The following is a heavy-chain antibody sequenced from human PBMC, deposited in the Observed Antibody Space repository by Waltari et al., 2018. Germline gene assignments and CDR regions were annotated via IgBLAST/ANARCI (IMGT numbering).Heavy chain of an antibody. J-gene: IGHJ1*01. D-gene: IGHD1-20*01. CDR3: AKPVYNWDDPLHS. V-gene: IGHV3-23*01. Sequence: EVQLLESGGGLVQPGGSLRLSCQASGFTSVTHAINWVRQSPGKWLGLVSVMRVSAATYDADSVKCRFTISRDYSDNTVYLQMDSLRADDTAVYFCAKPVYNWDDPLHSWGQGTPVTVSS. CDR1: GFTSVTHA. CDR2: MRVSAAT.